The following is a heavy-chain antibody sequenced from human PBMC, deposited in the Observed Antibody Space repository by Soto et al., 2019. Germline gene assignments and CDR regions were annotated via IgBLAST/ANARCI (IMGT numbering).Heavy chain of an antibody. V-gene: IGHV3-23*01. D-gene: IGHD6-6*01. CDR3: AKGGRSLAAHRSGIDAFDI. Sequence: GGSLRLSCAASRFTFSSFAMSWVRQAPGQGLEWVSAISGSGGSTYYADSVKGRFTISRDNSKNTLYLQMNSLRAEDTALYYCAKGGRSLAAHRSGIDAFDIWGQGTVVTVSS. CDR1: RFTFSSFA. J-gene: IGHJ3*02. CDR2: ISGSGGST.